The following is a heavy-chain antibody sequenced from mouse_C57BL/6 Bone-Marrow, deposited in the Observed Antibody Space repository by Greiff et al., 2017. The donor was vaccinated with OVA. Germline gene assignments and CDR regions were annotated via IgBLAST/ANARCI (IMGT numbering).Heavy chain of an antibody. CDR3: AAFYDGYYPGFAY. Sequence: VQLQESGAELARPGASVKLSCKASGYTFTSYGISWVKQRTGQGLEWIGEIYPRSGNTYYNEKFKGKATLTADKSSSTAYMELRSLTSEDSAVYFCAAFYDGYYPGFAYWGQGTLVTVSA. CDR1: GYTFTSYG. CDR2: IYPRSGNT. J-gene: IGHJ3*01. D-gene: IGHD2-3*01. V-gene: IGHV1-81*01.